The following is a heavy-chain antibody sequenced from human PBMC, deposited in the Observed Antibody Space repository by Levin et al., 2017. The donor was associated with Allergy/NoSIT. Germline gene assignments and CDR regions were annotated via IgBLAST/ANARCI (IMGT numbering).Heavy chain of an antibody. Sequence: AGGSLRLSCTVSGGSMSHYYWTWIRQSPGKGLEYIGYISEIGRTNYNPSLKSRVSISIDTSKKQLSLKLTSVTAADTAVYYCGRDQLAYGMDVWGQGTTVIVSS. CDR2: ISEIGRT. D-gene: IGHD2-2*01. V-gene: IGHV4-59*01. CDR1: GGSMSHYY. J-gene: IGHJ6*02. CDR3: GRDQLAYGMDV.